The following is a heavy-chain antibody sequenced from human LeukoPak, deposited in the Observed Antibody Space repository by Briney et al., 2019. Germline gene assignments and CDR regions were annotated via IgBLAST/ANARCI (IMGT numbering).Heavy chain of an antibody. Sequence: GASVKVSCKASGYTFTSYGISWVRQAPGQGLEWMGWISAYNGNTNYAQKLQGRVTMTTDTSTSTAYMELRSLRSDDTAVYYCARGRVYDSSGYTNGDAFDIWGQGTMVTVSS. CDR3: ARGRVYDSSGYTNGDAFDI. V-gene: IGHV1-18*01. CDR1: GYTFTSYG. D-gene: IGHD3-22*01. CDR2: ISAYNGNT. J-gene: IGHJ3*02.